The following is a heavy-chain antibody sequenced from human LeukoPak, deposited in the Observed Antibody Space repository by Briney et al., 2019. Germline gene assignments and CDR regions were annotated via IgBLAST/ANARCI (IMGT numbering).Heavy chain of an antibody. J-gene: IGHJ4*02. CDR2: IRSKAYGGTT. Sequence: TVGSLRLSCTASGLTFGDYAMSWVSQAPGKGMGWVGFIRSKAYGGTTEYAASVKGRFTISRDDSKSIAYLQMNSLKTEDTAVYYCTRVAQPPKVGATVYFDYWGQGTLVTVSS. V-gene: IGHV3-49*04. D-gene: IGHD1-26*01. CDR3: TRVAQPPKVGATVYFDY. CDR1: GLTFGDYA.